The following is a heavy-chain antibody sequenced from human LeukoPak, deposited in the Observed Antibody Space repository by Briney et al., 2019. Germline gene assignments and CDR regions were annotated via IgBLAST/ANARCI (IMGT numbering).Heavy chain of an antibody. D-gene: IGHD6-13*01. Sequence: GGSLRLSCAASGFTFDDYGMSWVRQAPGKGLEWVSGINWNGGSTGYADSGKGRFTISRGNAKNSLYLQMNSLRAVDTALYYCARDLVAAAGTLRFDPWGQGTLVTVSS. V-gene: IGHV3-20*04. CDR2: INWNGGST. CDR1: GFTFDDYG. J-gene: IGHJ5*02. CDR3: ARDLVAAAGTLRFDP.